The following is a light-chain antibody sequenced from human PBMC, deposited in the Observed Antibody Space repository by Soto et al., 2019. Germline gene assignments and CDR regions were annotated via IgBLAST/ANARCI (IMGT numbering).Light chain of an antibody. Sequence: DIQMTQSPSSLSASVGDRVTITCRASQSISSYLNWYQQKPGKAHKLLIYAASSLQSGVQSRFSGSGSGTDFTLTIRSLQPEDFATYYCKQSYSTPPTFGQGTRLEIK. V-gene: IGKV1-39*01. CDR1: QSISSY. CDR3: KQSYSTPPT. CDR2: AAS. J-gene: IGKJ5*01.